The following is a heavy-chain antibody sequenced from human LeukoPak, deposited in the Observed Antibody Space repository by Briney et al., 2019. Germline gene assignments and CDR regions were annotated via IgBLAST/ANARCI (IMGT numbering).Heavy chain of an antibody. CDR3: ARAVGHDILTGFNRGWFFDL. CDR1: GGTFSSYA. J-gene: IGHJ2*01. V-gene: IGHV1-69*04. Sequence: SVKVSCKASGGTFSSYAISWVRQAPGQGLEWMGRIIPILGIANYAQKFQGRVTITADKSTSTAYMELSSLRSEDTAVYYCARAVGHDILTGFNRGWFFDLWGRDTLVTVSS. CDR2: IIPILGIA. D-gene: IGHD3-9*01.